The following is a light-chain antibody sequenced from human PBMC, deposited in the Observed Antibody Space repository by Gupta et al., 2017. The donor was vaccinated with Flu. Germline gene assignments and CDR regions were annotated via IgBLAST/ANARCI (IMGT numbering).Light chain of an antibody. CDR1: QSLLAASNNQHF. CDR3: HQVDSAPLT. V-gene: IGKV4-1*01. Sequence: IVLTQSPDSLAVSLGERATITCKSSQSLLAASNNQHFLAWFQKKPGQPPRLLIYWASTRQSGVPDRISGSGSGTXFTLTIXSLQAEDLAVYYCHQVDSAPLTFGXGTRLEIK. J-gene: IGKJ5*01. CDR2: WAS.